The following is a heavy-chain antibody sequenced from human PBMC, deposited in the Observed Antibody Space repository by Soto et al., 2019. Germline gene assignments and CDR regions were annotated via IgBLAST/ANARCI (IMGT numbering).Heavy chain of an antibody. V-gene: IGHV3-33*08. CDR2: IWYDGSNK. Sequence: QVQLVESGGGVVQPGGSLRLSCTTSGFTFNTYGMHWVRQAPGKGLEWVAIIWYDGSNKYYADSVKGRFTISRDNSKNTLYLQMNSLRAXXXALXXXARXXXXXXXXXSWPFNYGVDVWGQGTTVTVSS. D-gene: IGHD5-12*01. CDR1: GFTFNTYG. J-gene: IGHJ6*02. CDR3: ARXXXXXXXXXSWPFNYGVDV.